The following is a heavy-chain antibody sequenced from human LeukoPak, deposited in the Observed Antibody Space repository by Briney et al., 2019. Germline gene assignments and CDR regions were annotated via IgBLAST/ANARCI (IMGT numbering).Heavy chain of an antibody. D-gene: IGHD1-26*01. CDR2: IYYSGST. CDR3: ARRDEVGATFDY. J-gene: IGHJ4*02. CDR1: GGSISSSSYY. Sequence: PSETLSLTCTVSGGSISSSSYYWGWIRQPPGKGLEWIGSIYYSGSTYYNPSLKSRVTISVDTSKNQFSLKLSSVTAADTAVYYCARRDEVGATFDYWGQGTLVTVSS. V-gene: IGHV4-39*01.